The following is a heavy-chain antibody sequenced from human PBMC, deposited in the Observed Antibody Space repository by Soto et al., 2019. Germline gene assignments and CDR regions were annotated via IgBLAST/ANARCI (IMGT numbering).Heavy chain of an antibody. Sequence: QVQLQESGPGLVKPSETLSLTCTVSSDSIAGENWWSWVRQPPGMGLEWIVEIFHTGGTNYNPSLKSRVAMEVDKSKNQFSLKLISATAADTAVYYCARVFSSGSGWMYYVDFWGQGTLVSVSS. CDR1: SDSIAGENW. CDR3: ARVFSSGSGWMYYVDF. CDR2: IFHTGGT. J-gene: IGHJ4*02. V-gene: IGHV4-4*02. D-gene: IGHD6-25*01.